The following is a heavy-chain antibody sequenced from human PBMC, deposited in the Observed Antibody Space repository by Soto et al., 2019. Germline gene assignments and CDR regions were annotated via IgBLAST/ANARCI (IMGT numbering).Heavy chain of an antibody. J-gene: IGHJ5*02. CDR3: ARMDTVGATHHLQNWFDP. Sequence: GASVKVSCKASGYTFTGYYMHWVRQAPGQGLEWMGWINPNSGGTNYAQKFQGWVTMTRDTSISTAYMELSRLRSDDTAVYYCARMDTVGATHHLQNWFDPWGQGTLVTVSS. V-gene: IGHV1-2*04. CDR1: GYTFTGYY. D-gene: IGHD1-26*01. CDR2: INPNSGGT.